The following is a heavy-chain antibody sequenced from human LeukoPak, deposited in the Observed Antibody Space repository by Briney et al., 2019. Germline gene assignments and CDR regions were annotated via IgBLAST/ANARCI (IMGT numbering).Heavy chain of an antibody. CDR2: IYYSGST. J-gene: IGHJ3*02. D-gene: IGHD1-26*01. Sequence: KSSETLSLTCTVSGGSISSSSYYWGWIRQPPGKGLEWIGSIYYSGSTYYNPSLKSRVTISVDTSKNQFSLKLSSVTAADTAVYYCARDAHSGSYSDAFDIWGQGTMVTVSS. V-gene: IGHV4-39*07. CDR1: GGSISSSSYY. CDR3: ARDAHSGSYSDAFDI.